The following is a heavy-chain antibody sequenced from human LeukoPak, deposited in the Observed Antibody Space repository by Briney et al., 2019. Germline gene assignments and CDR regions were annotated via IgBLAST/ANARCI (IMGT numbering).Heavy chain of an antibody. D-gene: IGHD2-15*01. CDR3: ARGRYCSDGSCYLDY. CDR1: GGSISSYY. Sequence: SETLSLTCTVSGGSISSYYWSWIRQPPGKGLEWIGYIYYSGSTNYTPSLKSRVTMSVDTSKNQFSLKLSSVTAADTAVYYCARGRYCSDGSCYLDYWGQGTLVTVSS. CDR2: IYYSGST. J-gene: IGHJ4*02. V-gene: IGHV4-59*01.